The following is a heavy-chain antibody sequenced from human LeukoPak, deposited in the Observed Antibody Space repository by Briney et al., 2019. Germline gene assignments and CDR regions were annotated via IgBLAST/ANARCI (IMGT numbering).Heavy chain of an antibody. CDR1: GGSVSSGSYF. J-gene: IGHJ4*02. CDR2: INHSGST. Sequence: PSETLSLTCAVSGGSVSSGSYFWTWIRQPPGKGLEWIGEINHSGSTNYNPSLKSRVTISVDTSKNQFSLKLSSVTAADTAVYYCARRDIVVVPAAKPRRGFLAVWNYWGQGTLVTVSS. CDR3: ARRDIVVVPAAKPRRGFLAVWNY. D-gene: IGHD2-2*02. V-gene: IGHV4-34*01.